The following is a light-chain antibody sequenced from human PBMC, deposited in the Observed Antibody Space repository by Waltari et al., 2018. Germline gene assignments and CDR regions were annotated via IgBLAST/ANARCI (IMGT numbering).Light chain of an antibody. CDR2: AAS. CDR3: QHYYDNPYS. CDR1: QNILIN. V-gene: IGKV1-17*01. Sequence: DIQMTQSPSALSASGGDRVNISCRASQNILINLAWYQQKPWKAPKRLIYAASSLQSGIPSRFSGSGSGTDFTLTISSLQPEDAAAYYCQHYYDNPYSFGQGTKVEIK. J-gene: IGKJ2*03.